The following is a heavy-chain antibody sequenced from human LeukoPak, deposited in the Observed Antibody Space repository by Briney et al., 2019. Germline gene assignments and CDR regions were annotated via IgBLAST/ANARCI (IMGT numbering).Heavy chain of an antibody. J-gene: IGHJ5*02. V-gene: IGHV4-34*01. CDR1: GGSFSDYY. CDR2: INHSGTT. CDR3: ASPSSPFDP. D-gene: IGHD2-2*01. Sequence: PSETLSLTCAVYGGSFSDYYWSWIRQPPGKGLEWIGEINHSGTTNYNPSLKSRVTISVDTSKNQFSLNLKLSSLTAADTAVYYCASPSSPFDPWGQGTLVTVSS.